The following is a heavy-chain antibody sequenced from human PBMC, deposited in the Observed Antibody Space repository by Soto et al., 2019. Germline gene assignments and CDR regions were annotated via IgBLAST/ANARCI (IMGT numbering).Heavy chain of an antibody. CDR3: AREGGGHTTYDYGDFFDY. Sequence: RASVKVSCKASGGTFSSYAISWVRQAPGQGLEWMGGIIPIFGTANYAQKFQGRVTITADESTSTAYMELSSLRSEDTAVYYCAREGGGHTTYDYGDFFDYWGQGTLVTVSS. D-gene: IGHD4-17*01. CDR2: IIPIFGTA. J-gene: IGHJ4*02. V-gene: IGHV1-69*13. CDR1: GGTFSSYA.